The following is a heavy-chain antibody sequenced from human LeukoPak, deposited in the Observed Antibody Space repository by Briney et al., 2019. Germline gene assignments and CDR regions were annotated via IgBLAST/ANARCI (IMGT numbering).Heavy chain of an antibody. J-gene: IGHJ4*02. CDR1: GGSISSSSYY. Sequence: SETLSLTCTVSGGSISSSSYYWGWIRQSPGKGLEWIGSIYYSGSTYYNPSLKSRVAISVDTSKNHFSLNLTSVIAADTAVYYCAGTDSSGYSFVYWGQGTLVTVSS. D-gene: IGHD3-22*01. CDR2: IYYSGST. CDR3: AGTDSSGYSFVY. V-gene: IGHV4-39*02.